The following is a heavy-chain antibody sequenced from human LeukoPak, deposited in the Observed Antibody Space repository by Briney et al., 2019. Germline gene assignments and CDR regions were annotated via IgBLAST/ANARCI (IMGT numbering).Heavy chain of an antibody. CDR1: EFTISRYW. Sequence: GESLRLSCVDPEFTISRYWMHWVRQAPGKGLEWVSSISSSSSYIHYADSVKGRFTISRDNAKNSLYLQMNSLRAGDTAVYYCSRGLGWIHSWGQGTLVTVSS. V-gene: IGHV3-21*01. CDR2: ISSSSSYI. CDR3: SRGLGWIHS. D-gene: IGHD5-18*01. J-gene: IGHJ5*02.